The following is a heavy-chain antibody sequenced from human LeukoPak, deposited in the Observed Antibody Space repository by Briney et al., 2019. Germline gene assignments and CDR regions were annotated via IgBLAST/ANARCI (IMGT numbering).Heavy chain of an antibody. CDR1: GFTFSSYA. D-gene: IGHD1-26*01. J-gene: IGHJ4*02. CDR2: ISGRGAAT. Sequence: GESLRLSCAASGFTFSSYALSWVRQAPGKGLEWVSAISGRGAATYYADSVKGRFTISRDNSKNTLYLQMNSLRAEDTALYFCAQWSRYFDYWGQGTLVTVSS. V-gene: IGHV3-23*01. CDR3: AQWSRYFDY.